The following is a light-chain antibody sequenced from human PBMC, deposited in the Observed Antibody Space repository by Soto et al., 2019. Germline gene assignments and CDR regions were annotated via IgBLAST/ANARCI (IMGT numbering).Light chain of an antibody. CDR1: LSVSSSY. V-gene: IGKV3-20*01. J-gene: IGKJ4*01. CDR3: QQYGSSLSLT. Sequence: EIVLTQSPGTLSLSPGERATLSCRASLSVSSSYLAWYQQKPGQAPRLLIYGASSRATGVPDRFSGSGSGTDFTLTISRLEPEDFAVYYCQQYGSSLSLTFGGGTKVDIK. CDR2: GAS.